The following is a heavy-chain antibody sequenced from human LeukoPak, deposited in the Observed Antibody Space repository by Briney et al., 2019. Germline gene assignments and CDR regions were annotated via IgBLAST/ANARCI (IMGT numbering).Heavy chain of an antibody. V-gene: IGHV1-46*01. CDR1: GYTFTTWY. Sequence: ASVKVSCKPSGYTFTTWYIHWVRQALGQGLEWMGMINPSGGSTSFAQKFQGRVTMTSDTSTTTVYMELSSLRSEDTAVYYCVRNVGSGFDYWGQGTLVTVSS. J-gene: IGHJ4*02. CDR3: VRNVGSGFDY. D-gene: IGHD1-1*01. CDR2: INPSGGST.